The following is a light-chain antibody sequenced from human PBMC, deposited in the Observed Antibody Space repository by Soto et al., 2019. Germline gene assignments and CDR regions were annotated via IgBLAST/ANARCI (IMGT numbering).Light chain of an antibody. CDR1: SSNIGSNT. CDR2: SNN. V-gene: IGLV1-44*01. Sequence: HSALTQPPSASMTPRHRVTISCSRSSSNIGSNTVNWYQQLAGTAPKLRSYSNNQRPSWVPDRFSGYQSGTSASLAISGLQSEDEAEYYCAAWADRLNGGGYVFGTGTKVTVL. J-gene: IGLJ1*01. CDR3: AAWADRLNGGGYV.